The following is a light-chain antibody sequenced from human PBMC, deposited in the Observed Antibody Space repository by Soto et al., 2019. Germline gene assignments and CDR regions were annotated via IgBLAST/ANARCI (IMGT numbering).Light chain of an antibody. J-gene: IGKJ2*01. V-gene: IGKV1-39*01. Sequence: DFQMTQSPSSLSASVGDRVTITCRASQSISSYLNWYQQKPGKAPKLLIYAASSLQSGVPSRFSGSGSGTDFTLTISSLQPEEFATYYCQQTYSSLYTFGQGTELEIK. CDR2: AAS. CDR1: QSISSY. CDR3: QQTYSSLYT.